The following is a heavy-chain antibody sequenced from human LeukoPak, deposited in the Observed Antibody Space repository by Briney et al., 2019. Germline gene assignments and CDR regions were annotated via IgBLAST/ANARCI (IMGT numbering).Heavy chain of an antibody. J-gene: IGHJ4*02. V-gene: IGHV3-30*18. CDR2: ISYDGSNK. CDR3: AKLGPNSGYDKSTLNY. Sequence: GGSLRLSCAASGFTFSSYGMHWVRKAPGKGLEWVAVISYDGSNKYYADSVKGRFTISRDNSKNTLYLQMNSLRAEDTAVYYCAKLGPNSGYDKSTLNYWGQGTLVTVSS. CDR1: GFTFSSYG. D-gene: IGHD5-12*01.